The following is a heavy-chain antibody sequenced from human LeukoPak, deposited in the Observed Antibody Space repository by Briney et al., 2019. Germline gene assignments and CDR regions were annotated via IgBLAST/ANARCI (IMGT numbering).Heavy chain of an antibody. CDR2: IKQDGSDR. V-gene: IGHV3-7*03. Sequence: GRSLRLSCAASGFTFRNYWTSWVRQAPGTGLEWVANIKQDGSDRNYVTSVRGRFTISRDNAESSLFLQMNSLRAEDTAVYYCVRNLAVAGTCFDSWGQGTLVTVSS. CDR1: GFTFRNYW. J-gene: IGHJ4*02. D-gene: IGHD6-19*01. CDR3: VRNLAVAGTCFDS.